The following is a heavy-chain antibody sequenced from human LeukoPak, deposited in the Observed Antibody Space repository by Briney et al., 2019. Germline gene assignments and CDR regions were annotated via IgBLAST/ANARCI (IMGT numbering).Heavy chain of an antibody. J-gene: IGHJ4*02. CDR1: GGSISSSSYY. V-gene: IGHV4-39*01. CDR3: ARHSGSYYVVSH. D-gene: IGHD1-26*01. CDR2: IYYSGST. Sequence: PSETLSLTCTVSGGSISSSSYYWGWIRQPPGKGLEWIGSIYYSGSTYYNPSLKSRVTISVDTSKNQFSLKLSSVTAADTAVYYCARHSGSYYVVSHWGQGTLVTVSS.